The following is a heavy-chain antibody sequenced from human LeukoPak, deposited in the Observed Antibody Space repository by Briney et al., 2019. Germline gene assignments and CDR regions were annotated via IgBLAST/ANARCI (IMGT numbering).Heavy chain of an antibody. D-gene: IGHD5-12*01. V-gene: IGHV6-1*01. Sequence: PWQTLSLTCAISGDSVSSNSVAWNWVRQSPSRGLEWLGRTYYRSKWFFDYAVPVKSRITINPDTSENQFSLQLNSVTPEDTAVYYCARGATAHFDYWGQGFLVTVSS. CDR1: GDSVSSNSVA. CDR3: ARGATAHFDY. CDR2: TYYRSKWFF. J-gene: IGHJ4*02.